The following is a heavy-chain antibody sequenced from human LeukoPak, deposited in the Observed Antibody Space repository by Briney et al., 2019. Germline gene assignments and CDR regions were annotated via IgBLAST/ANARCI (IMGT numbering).Heavy chain of an antibody. CDR3: AKGLRGITMIVVVIKPFDY. CDR1: GFTFSSFW. D-gene: IGHD3-22*01. J-gene: IGHJ4*02. V-gene: IGHV3-23*01. Sequence: GGSLRLSCVTSGFTFSSFWMNWVRQAPGKGLEWVSAISGSGGSTYYADSVKGRFTISRDNSKNTLYLQMNSLRAEDTAVYYCAKGLRGITMIVVVIKPFDYWGQGTLVTVSS. CDR2: ISGSGGST.